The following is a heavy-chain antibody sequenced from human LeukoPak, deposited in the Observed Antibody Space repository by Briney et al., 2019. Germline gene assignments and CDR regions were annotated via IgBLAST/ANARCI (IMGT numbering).Heavy chain of an antibody. D-gene: IGHD3-22*01. CDR3: ARGAYYYDSSGYYGAFDI. J-gene: IGHJ3*02. V-gene: IGHV3-48*03. CDR2: ISSSGSII. CDR1: GFTFSSYE. Sequence: GGSLRLSRAASGFTFSSYEMNWVRQAPGKGLEWVSYISSSGSIIYYADSVKGRFTISRDSAKNSLYLQMNSLRAEDTAVYYCARGAYYYDSSGYYGAFDIWGQGTMVTVSS.